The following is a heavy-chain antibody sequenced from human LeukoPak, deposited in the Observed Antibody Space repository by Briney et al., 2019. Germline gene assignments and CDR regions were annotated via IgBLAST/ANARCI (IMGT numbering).Heavy chain of an antibody. D-gene: IGHD1-26*01. CDR3: AQEVYVISRETPTNYFDY. CDR1: GFTFSSYA. J-gene: IGHJ4*02. Sequence: GGSLRLSCAASGFTFSSYAMSWVRQAPGKGLEWVSAISGSGGSTYYADSVKGRFTISRGNSKNTLYLQMNSLRAEDTAVYYCAQEVYVISRETPTNYFDYWGQGTLVTVSS. CDR2: ISGSGGST. V-gene: IGHV3-23*01.